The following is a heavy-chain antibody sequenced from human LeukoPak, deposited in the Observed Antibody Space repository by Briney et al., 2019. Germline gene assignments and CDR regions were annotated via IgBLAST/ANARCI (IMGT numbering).Heavy chain of an antibody. CDR2: MNPNSGNT. D-gene: IGHD2-2*01. V-gene: IGHV1-8*01. CDR3: APLRVPAAHIGGFDP. CDR1: GYTFTSYD. Sequence: ASVKVSCKASGYTFTSYDINWVRQATGQGLEWMGWMNPNSGNTGYAQKFQGRVTMTRNTSISTAYMELSSLRSEDTAVYYCAPLRVPAAHIGGFDPWGQGTLVTVSS. J-gene: IGHJ5*02.